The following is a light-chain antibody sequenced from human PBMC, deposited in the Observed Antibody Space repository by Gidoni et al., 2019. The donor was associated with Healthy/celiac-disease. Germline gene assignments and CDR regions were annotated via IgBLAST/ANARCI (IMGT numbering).Light chain of an antibody. CDR3: QQYYSTPRT. J-gene: IGKJ1*01. Sequence: DIVMTQSPDSLAVSLGERATINCKSSQSVLYSSNNKNYLAWYQQKPGQPPKLLIYGASTRESGVPDRFSGSGSGTDFTLTISSLQAEEVAVYYCQQYYSTPRTFGQGTKVEIK. CDR2: GAS. V-gene: IGKV4-1*01. CDR1: QSVLYSSNNKNY.